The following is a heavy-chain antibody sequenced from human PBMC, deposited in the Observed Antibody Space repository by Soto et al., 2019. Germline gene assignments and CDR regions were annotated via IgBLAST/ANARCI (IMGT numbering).Heavy chain of an antibody. V-gene: IGHV4-39*01. CDR1: GGSISSSSYY. CDR2: IYYSGST. Sequence: PTETLSLTCTVSGGSISSSSYYWGWIRQPPGKGLEWIGSIYYSGSTYYNPSLKSRVTISVDTSKNQFSLKLSSVTAADTAVYYCESSTFGGVIVHWFDPWGQGTLVTVSS. J-gene: IGHJ5*02. D-gene: IGHD3-16*02. CDR3: ESSTFGGVIVHWFDP.